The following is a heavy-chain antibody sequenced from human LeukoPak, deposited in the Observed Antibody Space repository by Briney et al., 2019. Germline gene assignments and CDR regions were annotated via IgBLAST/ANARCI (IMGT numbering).Heavy chain of an antibody. Sequence: ASVKVSCKASGYAFSSYGFSWVRQAPGQGLEWMGWISSYDGNTKSVERLQGRVTMTTDTSTSTAYMELRSLRSDDTAVYYCARDAYGSGKGYFDYWGQGTLVTVSS. CDR1: GYAFSSYG. V-gene: IGHV1-18*01. CDR3: ARDAYGSGKGYFDY. CDR2: ISSYDGNT. D-gene: IGHD3-10*01. J-gene: IGHJ4*02.